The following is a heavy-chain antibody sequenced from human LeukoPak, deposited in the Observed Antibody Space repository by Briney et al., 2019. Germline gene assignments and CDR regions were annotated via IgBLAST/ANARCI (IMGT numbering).Heavy chain of an antibody. CDR1: GFTFSSYG. Sequence: GGSLRLSCAASGFTFSSYGMHWVRQAPGKGLEWVAVIWYDGSTKYYADSVKGRFTISRDNSKNTLYLQMNSLRAEDTAVYYCASLTYYFDSSGYYPGYFQHWGQGTLVTVSS. D-gene: IGHD3-22*01. J-gene: IGHJ1*01. V-gene: IGHV3-33*01. CDR2: IWYDGSTK. CDR3: ASLTYYFDSSGYYPGYFQH.